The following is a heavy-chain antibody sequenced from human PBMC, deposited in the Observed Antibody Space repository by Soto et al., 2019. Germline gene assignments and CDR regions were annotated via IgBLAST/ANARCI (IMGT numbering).Heavy chain of an antibody. Sequence: GESLKISCKGFGYSFSNHWIGWVRQMPGKGLEWMGIIDLSNSGTRYSPSFQGQVAISADKSISTVYLQWSSLKASDTAMYYCARRTYTSGWRQYFDYWGQGTLVTVSS. CDR2: IDLSNSGT. J-gene: IGHJ4*02. D-gene: IGHD6-19*01. V-gene: IGHV5-51*01. CDR1: GYSFSNHW. CDR3: ARRTYTSGWRQYFDY.